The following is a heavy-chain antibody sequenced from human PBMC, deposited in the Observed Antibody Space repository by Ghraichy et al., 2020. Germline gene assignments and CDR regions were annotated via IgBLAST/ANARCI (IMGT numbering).Heavy chain of an antibody. CDR1: GYSFTSYW. D-gene: IGHD2-2*01. CDR2: IYPGDSDT. CDR3: ARLPLLPIVVVPAAPADY. V-gene: IGHV5-51*01. J-gene: IGHJ4*02. Sequence: GESLNISCKGSGYSFTSYWIGWVRQMPGKGLEWMGIIYPGDSDTRYSPSFQGQVTISADKSISTAYLQWSSLKASDTAMYYCARLPLLPIVVVPAAPADYWGQGTLVTVSS.